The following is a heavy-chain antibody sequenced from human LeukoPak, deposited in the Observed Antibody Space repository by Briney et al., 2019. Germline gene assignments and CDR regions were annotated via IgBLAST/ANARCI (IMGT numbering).Heavy chain of an antibody. CDR1: GHTFTGYY. Sequence: ASVKVSCKASGHTFTGYYMHWVRQAPGQGLEWMGWINPNSGGTNYAQKFQGRVTMTRDTSISTAYMELSRLRSDDTAVYYCAKTNYDGYYYYMDVWGKGTTVTVSS. J-gene: IGHJ6*03. V-gene: IGHV1-2*02. CDR3: AKTNYDGYYYYMDV. CDR2: INPNSGGT. D-gene: IGHD3-22*01.